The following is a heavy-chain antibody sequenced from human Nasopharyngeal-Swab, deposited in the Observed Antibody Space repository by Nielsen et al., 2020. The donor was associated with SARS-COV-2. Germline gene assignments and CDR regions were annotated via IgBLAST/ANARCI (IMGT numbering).Heavy chain of an antibody. CDR3: ASSIRYSGYDLGFDY. CDR2: IYYSGST. V-gene: IGHV4-39*07. J-gene: IGHJ4*02. D-gene: IGHD5-12*01. Sequence: WIRLPPGKGLEWIGSIYYSGSTYYNPSLKSRVTISVDTSKNQFSLKLSSVTAADTAVYYCASSIRYSGYDLGFDYWGQGTLVTVSS.